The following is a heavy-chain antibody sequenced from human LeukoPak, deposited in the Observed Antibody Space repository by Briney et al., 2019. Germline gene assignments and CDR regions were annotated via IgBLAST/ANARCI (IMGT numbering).Heavy chain of an antibody. CDR2: IWHDGSNK. V-gene: IGHV3-33*03. Sequence: PGGSLRLSCATSGFTFSNYGMHWVRQAPGKGLEWVAVIWHDGSNKYYADSVKGRFTVSRDNSKNTLYLQMNSLRAEDTAVYYCANSFDYWGQGTLVTVSS. CDR3: ANSFDY. CDR1: GFTFSNYG. J-gene: IGHJ4*02.